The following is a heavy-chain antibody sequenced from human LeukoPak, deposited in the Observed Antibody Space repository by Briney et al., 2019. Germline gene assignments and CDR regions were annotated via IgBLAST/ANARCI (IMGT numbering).Heavy chain of an antibody. V-gene: IGHV3-53*01. Sequence: GGSLRLTCTASGFGVSNNYMSWVRQAPGKGLEWVAVIYSGAATFYADAVKGRFSLSRDNSQNALFLQMNSLKVEDSAVYYCARDPGLNAFDIWGQGTMVTVSS. CDR3: ARDPGLNAFDI. CDR1: GFGVSNNY. CDR2: IYSGAAT. J-gene: IGHJ3*02.